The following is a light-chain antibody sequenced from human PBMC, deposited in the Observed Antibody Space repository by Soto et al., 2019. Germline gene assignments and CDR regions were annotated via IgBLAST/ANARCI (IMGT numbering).Light chain of an antibody. J-gene: IGLJ2*01. V-gene: IGLV2-14*01. CDR1: RSAVGGYNY. CDR3: SSYTTSSTVV. Sequence: QSVLTQPASVSGSPGQSITISCTGTRSAVGGYNYVSWYQQHPGKAPKLTIYDVSNRPSGVSNRFSGSKSGITASLTISGLQAEDEADYFCSSYTTSSTVVFGGGTKLTVL. CDR2: DVS.